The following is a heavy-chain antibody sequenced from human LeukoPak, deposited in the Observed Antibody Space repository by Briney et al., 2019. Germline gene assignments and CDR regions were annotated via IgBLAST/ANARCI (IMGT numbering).Heavy chain of an antibody. V-gene: IGHV4-4*09. CDR1: GASISSDY. CDR3: ARHFPYCGGDCPYYYMDV. Sequence: SETLSLTCSVSGASISSDYWSWIRQPPGRGLEWIGYIYSSETTKYNPSLRSRATISVDASKNQSSLKLSAVTAADTAVYYCARHFPYCGGDCPYYYMDVWGKGTTVTVSS. J-gene: IGHJ6*03. CDR2: IYSSETT. D-gene: IGHD2-21*02.